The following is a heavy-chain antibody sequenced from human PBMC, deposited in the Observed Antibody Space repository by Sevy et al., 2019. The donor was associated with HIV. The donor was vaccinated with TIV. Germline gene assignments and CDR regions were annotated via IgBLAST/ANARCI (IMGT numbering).Heavy chain of an antibody. CDR2: IDPSGGRS. CDR3: SRGDFDFWNGPVADLYYFDQ. J-gene: IGHJ4*02. V-gene: IGHV1-46*02. D-gene: IGHD3-3*01. Sequence: ASVKVSCKASGYPFNSLYMHWIRQAPGQGLEWMGIIDPSGGRSIYPQKFQDRVTMSRDTSTSTIYMELRSLRSDDTAVYYCSRGDFDFWNGPVADLYYFDQWGQGTPVTVSS. CDR1: GYPFNSLY.